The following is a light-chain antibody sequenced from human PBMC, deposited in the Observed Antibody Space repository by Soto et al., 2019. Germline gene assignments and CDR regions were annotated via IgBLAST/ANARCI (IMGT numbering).Light chain of an antibody. CDR2: DVS. V-gene: IGLV2-14*03. J-gene: IGLJ2*01. CDR1: SSDVGGYNY. CDR3: SSYTGSSTLVI. Sequence: QSALTQPASVSGSPGQSITISXTGTSSDVGGYNYVSWYQQHPGKAPKLMIYDVSNRPSGVSDRFSGSRSGNTASLAISGLQAEDEAHYFCSSYTGSSTLVIFGGGTKLTVL.